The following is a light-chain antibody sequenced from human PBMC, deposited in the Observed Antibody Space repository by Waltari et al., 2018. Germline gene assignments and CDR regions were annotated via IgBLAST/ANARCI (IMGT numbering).Light chain of an antibody. CDR3: MQGTHWPPT. CDR1: QSLVHSDGNIY. Sequence: DVVMTQSPLSLPVTLGQPASISCRSSQSLVHSDGNIYLNWFQQRPGQSHRRLVYKVSKWDSGGPDRFSGSGSDTDFTLKISRVEAEDVGVYYCMQGTHWPPTFGQGTKVEIK. V-gene: IGKV2-30*02. CDR2: KVS. J-gene: IGKJ1*01.